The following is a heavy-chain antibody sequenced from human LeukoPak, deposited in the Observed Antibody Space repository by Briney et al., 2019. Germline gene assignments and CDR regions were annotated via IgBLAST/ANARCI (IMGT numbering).Heavy chain of an antibody. V-gene: IGHV4-4*07. CDR2: IYTSGST. D-gene: IGHD3-3*01. CDR3: ARTYYDFFPGLFDP. Sequence: SETLSLTCTVSGGSISIYYWSWIRQPAGKGLEWIGRIYTSGSTNYNPSLKSRVTMSVDTSKNQFSLKLSSVTAADTAVYYCARTYYDFFPGLFDPWGQGTLVTVSS. CDR1: GGSISIYY. J-gene: IGHJ5*02.